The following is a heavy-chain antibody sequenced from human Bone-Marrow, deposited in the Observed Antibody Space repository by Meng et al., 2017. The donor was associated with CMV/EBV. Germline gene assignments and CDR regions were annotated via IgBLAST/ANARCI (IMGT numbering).Heavy chain of an antibody. CDR2: IYYSGST. V-gene: IGHV4-30-4*08. CDR1: GGSISSGAYY. Sequence: QVALEGSGPGLVKPSQTLSLTFPASGGSISSGAYYWSWIRQPPGKGLEWIGYIYYSGSTYYNPSLKSRVTISVDTSKHQFSLKLSSVTAADTAVYYCARVSGLELGEVWFDPWGQGTLVTVSS. D-gene: IGHD1-7*01. J-gene: IGHJ5*02. CDR3: ARVSGLELGEVWFDP.